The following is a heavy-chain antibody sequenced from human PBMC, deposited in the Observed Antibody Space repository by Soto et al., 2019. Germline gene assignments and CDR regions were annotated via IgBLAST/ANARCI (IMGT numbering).Heavy chain of an antibody. J-gene: IGHJ4*02. V-gene: IGHV3-23*03. CDR3: TKDRVPDGIYSFDY. Sequence: PGGSLRLSCAASGFSFSDYSMNWVRQAPGKGLEWVAFIDLCGTTTDYRESVKGRFTISKDKSMKTVYLQMNSLRVEDAAVYYCTKDRVPDGIYSFDYWGQGALVTVSS. CDR2: IDLCGTTT. D-gene: IGHD2-15*01. CDR1: GFSFSDYS.